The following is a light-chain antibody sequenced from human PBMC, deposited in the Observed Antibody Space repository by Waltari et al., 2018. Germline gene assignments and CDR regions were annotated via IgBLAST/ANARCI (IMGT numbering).Light chain of an antibody. Sequence: DIVLTQSPGTLSLSPGSRVTLSCRASQTVSSNSLAWFQQKPGQPPRVLIFGASRRAPGIPDRFSGGGSGTDFTLTISRLEPEDFAVYYCQQYGASLYTFGQGTKLEI. V-gene: IGKV3-20*01. J-gene: IGKJ2*01. CDR2: GAS. CDR1: QTVSSNS. CDR3: QQYGASLYT.